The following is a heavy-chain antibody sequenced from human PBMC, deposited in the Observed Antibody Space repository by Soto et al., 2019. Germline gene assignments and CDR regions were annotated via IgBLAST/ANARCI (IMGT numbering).Heavy chain of an antibody. V-gene: IGHV4-59*02. Sequence: QVQLQESGPGLVKPSETLSLTCTVSGASVSNYYWSWIRQTPGKGLEWIAYIYYTGSTSYNPSLKSRVTISLDTSKNHVSLKLNSVTAADTAVYYWARPTVSWYYFHYWGPCAQVTVSS. CDR1: GASVSNYY. J-gene: IGHJ4*02. CDR2: IYYTGST. CDR3: ARPTVSWYYFHY. D-gene: IGHD6-13*01.